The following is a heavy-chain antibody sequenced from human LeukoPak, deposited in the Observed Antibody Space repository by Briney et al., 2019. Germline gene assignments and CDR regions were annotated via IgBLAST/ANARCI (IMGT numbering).Heavy chain of an antibody. V-gene: IGHV3-30-3*01. CDR3: AQQVEETEKVFHH. Sequence: GGSLRLSCAASAFTFSSNAMHWVRQAPGEGLEWVAVVSYDGGSAYYTDSVKGRFTISRDNSKNTLYLQMNSLRAEDTAVYYCAQQVEETEKVFHHWGQGTLVTVSS. D-gene: IGHD1-1*01. CDR1: AFTFSSNA. CDR2: VSYDGGSA. J-gene: IGHJ4*02.